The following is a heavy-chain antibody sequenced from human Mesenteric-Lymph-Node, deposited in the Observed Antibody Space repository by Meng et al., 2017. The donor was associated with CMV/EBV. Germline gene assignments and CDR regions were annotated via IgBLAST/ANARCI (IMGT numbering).Heavy chain of an antibody. CDR3: ARPGNWGSAYYFDY. J-gene: IGHJ4*02. D-gene: IGHD7-27*01. CDR1: GGTFSSYT. V-gene: IGHV1-18*01. CDR2: ISAYNGNT. Sequence: ASVKVSCKASGGTFSSYTISWVRQAPGQGLEWMGWISAYNGNTNYAQKLQGRVTMTTDTSTSTAYMELRSLRSDDTAVYYCARPGNWGSAYYFDYWGQGTLVTVSS.